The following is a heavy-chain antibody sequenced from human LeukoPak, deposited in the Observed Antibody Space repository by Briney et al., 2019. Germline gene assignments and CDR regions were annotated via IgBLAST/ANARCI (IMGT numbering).Heavy chain of an antibody. Sequence: SGTLSLTCTVSGGSISSYYWSWIRQPPGKGLEWIGYIYYSGSTNYNPSLKSRVTISVDTSKNQFSLKLSSVTAADTAVYYCARAPPYIRAFDIWGQGTMVTVSS. CDR1: GGSISSYY. J-gene: IGHJ3*02. V-gene: IGHV4-59*01. CDR2: IYYSGST. CDR3: ARAPPYIRAFDI. D-gene: IGHD2-2*02.